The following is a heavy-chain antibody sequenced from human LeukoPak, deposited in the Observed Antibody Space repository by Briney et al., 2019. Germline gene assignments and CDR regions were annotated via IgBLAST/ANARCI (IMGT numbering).Heavy chain of an antibody. CDR1: GFTFSSYA. CDR2: ISGSGGST. J-gene: IGHJ4*02. D-gene: IGHD3-10*01. V-gene: IGHV3-23*01. CDR3: AKSGERITMVRGVITYFDY. Sequence: PGGSLRLSCAASGFTFSSYAMSWVRQAPGKGLEWVSAISGSGGSTYYADSVKGRFTISRDNSKNTLYLQTNSLRAEDTAVYYCAKSGERITMVRGVITYFDYWGQGTLVTVSS.